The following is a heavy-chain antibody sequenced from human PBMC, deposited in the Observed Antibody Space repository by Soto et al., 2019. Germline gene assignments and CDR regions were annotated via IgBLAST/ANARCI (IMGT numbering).Heavy chain of an antibody. CDR2: INHSGST. Sequence: PSETLSLTCAVYGGSFSGYYWSWIRQPPGKGLEWIGEINHSGSTNYNPSLKSRVTISVDTSKNQFSLKLSSVTAADTAVYYCASRMGDILTGYYSPHFDYWGQGTLVTVSS. D-gene: IGHD3-9*01. CDR3: ASRMGDILTGYYSPHFDY. CDR1: GGSFSGYY. J-gene: IGHJ4*02. V-gene: IGHV4-34*01.